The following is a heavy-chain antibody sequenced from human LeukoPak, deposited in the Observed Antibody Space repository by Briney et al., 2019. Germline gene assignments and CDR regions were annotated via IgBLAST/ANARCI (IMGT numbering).Heavy chain of an antibody. J-gene: IGHJ4*02. Sequence: GGSLRLSCSASGFTFSTYSMNWVRQAPGKGLEWVSSISSSSRYIYYADSVKGRFTISRDNAKNSLYLQMNSLRVDDTAVYYCARDLCWGCFDDWGQGNLVTVSS. D-gene: IGHD3-10*02. V-gene: IGHV3-21*04. CDR2: ISSSSRYI. CDR1: GFTFSTYS. CDR3: ARDLCWGCFDD.